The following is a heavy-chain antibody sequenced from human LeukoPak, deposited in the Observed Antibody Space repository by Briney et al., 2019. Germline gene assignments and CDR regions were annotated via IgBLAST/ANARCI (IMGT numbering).Heavy chain of an antibody. D-gene: IGHD4-17*01. CDR2: ISYDGSNK. V-gene: IGHV3-30*04. Sequence: GGSLRLSCAASGFTFRTYTMHWVRQAPGKGLEWVAVISYDGSNKYYADSVKGRFTITRENSKKTVHLQMNSLRAEDTAVYYCARDLATVTYYGSHFDYWGQGTLVTVSS. CDR3: ARDLATVTYYGSHFDY. CDR1: GFTFRTYT. J-gene: IGHJ4*02.